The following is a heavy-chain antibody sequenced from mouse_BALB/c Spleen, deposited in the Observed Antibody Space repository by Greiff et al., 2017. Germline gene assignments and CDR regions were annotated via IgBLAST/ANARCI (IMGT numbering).Heavy chain of an antibody. D-gene: IGHD2-2*01. Sequence: EVQLQQSGTVLARPGASVKMSCKASGYTFTSYWMHWVKQRPGQGLEWIGAIYPGNSDTSYNQKFKGKAKLTAVTSTSTAYMELSSLTNEDSAVYYYTSGNGYDYAMDYWGQGTSVTVSS. CDR2: IYPGNSDT. CDR3: TSGNGYDYAMDY. V-gene: IGHV1-5*01. J-gene: IGHJ4*01. CDR1: GYTFTSYW.